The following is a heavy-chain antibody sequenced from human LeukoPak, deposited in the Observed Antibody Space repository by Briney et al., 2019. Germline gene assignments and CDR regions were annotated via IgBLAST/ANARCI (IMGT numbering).Heavy chain of an antibody. CDR2: IYHSGST. V-gene: IGHV4-4*02. J-gene: IGHJ2*01. D-gene: IGHD6-19*01. CDR3: ARGSGGYWYFDL. Sequence: SSGTLSLTCAVSGGSISSSNWWSWVRQPPGKGLEWIGEIYHSGSTNYNPCLKSRVTISVDKSKNQFSLKLGSVTAADTAVYYCARGSGGYWYFDLWGRGTLVTVSS. CDR1: GGSISSSNW.